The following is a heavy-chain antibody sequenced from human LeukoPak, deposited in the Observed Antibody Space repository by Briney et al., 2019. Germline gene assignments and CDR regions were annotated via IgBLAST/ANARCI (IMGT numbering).Heavy chain of an antibody. CDR2: IYTRGST. D-gene: IGHD2-15*01. CDR3: ARGRYCSADICSGGDAFDI. Sequence: SETLSLTCTVSGGSINNYYWSWIRQPAGEGLEWIGRIYTRGSTNYNPSLKSRVTMSVDTSKNQFSLKLSSVAAADTAVYYCARGRYCSADICSGGDAFDIWGQGTMVSVSS. J-gene: IGHJ3*02. CDR1: GGSINNYY. V-gene: IGHV4-4*07.